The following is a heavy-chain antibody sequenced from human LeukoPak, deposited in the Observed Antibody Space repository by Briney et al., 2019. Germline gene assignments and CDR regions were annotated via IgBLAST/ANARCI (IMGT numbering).Heavy chain of an antibody. CDR3: ARRYCSGGSCYSGSYYFDY. CDR1: GGSISSYY. Sequence: SETLSLTCTVSGGSISSYYWSWIRQPPGKGLEWIGYIYTSGSTNYNPPLKSRVTISVDTSKNQFSLELSSVTAADTAVYYCARRYCSGGSCYSGSYYFDYWGQGTLVTVSS. D-gene: IGHD2-15*01. J-gene: IGHJ4*02. CDR2: IYTSGST. V-gene: IGHV4-4*09.